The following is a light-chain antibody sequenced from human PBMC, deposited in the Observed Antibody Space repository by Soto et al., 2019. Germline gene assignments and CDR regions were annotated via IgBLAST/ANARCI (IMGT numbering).Light chain of an antibody. J-gene: IGKJ2*01. CDR1: QSILYSSNNKNQ. V-gene: IGKV4-1*01. CDR2: WAS. CDR3: QQYNSPPYT. Sequence: DTVMTQSPESLAVSLGERATINCKSSQSILYSSNNKNQLAWYQQKPGQPPKLLIYWASTRESGVPDRFSGSESGTDFTLTISSLQAEDVAVYYCQQYNSPPYTFGQGTKLEI.